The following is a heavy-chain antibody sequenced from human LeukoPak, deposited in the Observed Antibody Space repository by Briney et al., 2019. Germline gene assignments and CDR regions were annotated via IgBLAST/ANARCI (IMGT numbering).Heavy chain of an antibody. Sequence: PGGSLRLSCVASGFTFNVHGMTWVRQAPGEGLEWVSSVGGGTDIHYADPVKGRFTISRDNSRNTVYLQINSLRAEDTAVYYCGKTTVGYSSGQKPAWPVDYWGQGTLVTVSS. V-gene: IGHV3-23*01. CDR2: VGGGTDI. J-gene: IGHJ4*02. CDR3: GKTTVGYSSGQKPAWPVDY. D-gene: IGHD5-18*01. CDR1: GFTFNVHG.